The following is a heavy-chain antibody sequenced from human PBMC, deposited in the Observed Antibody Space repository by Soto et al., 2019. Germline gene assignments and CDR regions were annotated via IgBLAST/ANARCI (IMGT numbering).Heavy chain of an antibody. V-gene: IGHV3-74*01. J-gene: IGHJ5*02. D-gene: IGHD3-16*01. Sequence: EVQLVESGGGLVQPGGSLRLSCAASGFTFNIYWMHWVRQAPGKGLMWVSRINPDGSRTTYADSVKGRFAISRDNAKNTLYLQMNSLRAEDTTVYYCARVKLGSYDWFDPWGQGTLVTVSS. CDR3: ARVKLGSYDWFDP. CDR1: GFTFNIYW. CDR2: INPDGSRT.